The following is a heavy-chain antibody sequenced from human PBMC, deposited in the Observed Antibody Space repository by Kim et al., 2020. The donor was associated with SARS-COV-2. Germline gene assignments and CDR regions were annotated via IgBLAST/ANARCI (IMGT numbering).Heavy chain of an antibody. Sequence: SETLSLTCTVSGGSISSSSYYWGWIRQPPGKGLEWIGRIYYSGSTYYNPSLKSRVTISVDTSKNQFSLKLSSVTAADTAVYYCARHVRGPYGVVIAIPYYCDFGGRGTLVTVSS. CDR2: IYYSGST. D-gene: IGHD2-21*01. V-gene: IGHV4-39*01. CDR1: GGSISSSSYY. J-gene: IGHJ4*02. CDR3: ARHVRGPYGVVIAIPYYCDF.